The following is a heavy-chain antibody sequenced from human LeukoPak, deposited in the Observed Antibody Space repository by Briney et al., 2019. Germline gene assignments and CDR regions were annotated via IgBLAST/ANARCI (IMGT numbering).Heavy chain of an antibody. D-gene: IGHD1-26*01. J-gene: IGHJ4*02. CDR1: GYTFTSCD. V-gene: IGHV1-8*01. CDR3: ARGRPYIVGASLFDY. Sequence: ASVKVSCKASGYTFTSCDINWVRQATGQGLEWMGWMNPNSGNTGYAQKFQGRVTMTRNTSISTAYMELSSLRSEDTAVYYCARGRPYIVGASLFDYWGQGTLVTVSS. CDR2: MNPNSGNT.